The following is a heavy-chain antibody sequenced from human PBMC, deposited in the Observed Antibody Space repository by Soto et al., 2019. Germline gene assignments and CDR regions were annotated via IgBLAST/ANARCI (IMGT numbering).Heavy chain of an antibody. CDR1: GGIFSTYA. V-gene: IGHV1-69*01. CDR3: ARDRDDYGSGNYYNRIDF. CDR2: IIPLFGTP. D-gene: IGHD3-10*01. Sequence: QVRLVQSGAEVKKPGSSVKVSCKASGGIFSTYAISWLRQAPGQGLEWMGGIIPLFGTPNYAQRFQGRVTITADESRSTAYMELSRLRAEESAVYYCARDRDDYGSGNYYNRIDFWGQGSLGTVSS. J-gene: IGHJ4*02.